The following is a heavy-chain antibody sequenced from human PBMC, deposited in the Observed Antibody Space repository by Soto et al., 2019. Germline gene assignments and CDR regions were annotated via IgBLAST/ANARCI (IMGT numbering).Heavy chain of an antibody. CDR2: ISNDGTSN. V-gene: IGHV3-30*18. J-gene: IGHJ4*02. CDR1: GFTFSSHA. CDR3: AKDQGVGGTLGLFDY. Sequence: QVQLVESGGGAVQPGGSLRLSCVASGFTFSSHAMHWVRQAPGKGLESVAVISNDGTSNHHTDSVKGRFTISRDNSKNTLHLQMNSLTTEATAVYFGAKDQGVGGTLGLFDYWGQGTLVTVSS. D-gene: IGHD1-26*01.